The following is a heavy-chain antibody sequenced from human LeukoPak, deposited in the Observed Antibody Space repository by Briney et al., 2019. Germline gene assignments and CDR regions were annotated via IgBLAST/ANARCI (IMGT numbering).Heavy chain of an antibody. CDR1: GFTFSRYW. CDR2: IHSDGSST. J-gene: IGHJ3*02. Sequence: GGSLRLSCAASGFTFSRYWMHWVRQTPGKGLVWVSSIHSDGSSTTNADSVKGRFTISRDNAKNTLYLQMNSLRVEDTAVYFCARGGSPPEALGDAFDIWGQGTMVTVSS. CDR3: ARGGSPPEALGDAFDI. D-gene: IGHD1-26*01. V-gene: IGHV3-74*01.